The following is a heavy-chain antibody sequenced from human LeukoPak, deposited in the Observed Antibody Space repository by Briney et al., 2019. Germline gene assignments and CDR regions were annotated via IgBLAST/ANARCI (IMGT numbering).Heavy chain of an antibody. Sequence: SETLSLTCAVYGGSFSGYYWSWIRQPPGKGLEWIGEINHSGSTNYNPSLKSRVTISVDTSKYQFSLKLSSVTAADTAVYYCARGDYGGRIVPLDSWGQGTLVTVSS. CDR3: ARGDYGGRIVPLDS. J-gene: IGHJ4*02. V-gene: IGHV4-34*01. CDR1: GGSFSGYY. D-gene: IGHD4-23*01. CDR2: INHSGST.